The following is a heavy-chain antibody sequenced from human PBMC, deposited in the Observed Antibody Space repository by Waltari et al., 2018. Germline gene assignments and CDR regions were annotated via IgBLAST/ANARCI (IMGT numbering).Heavy chain of an antibody. CDR2: IGDDDTNR. CDR3: ARDPGIGREFDL. D-gene: IGHD1-26*01. CDR1: GFTFNMFN. V-gene: IGHV3-33*01. J-gene: IGHJ4*02. Sequence: QVQLMESGGAMVQPGKSLRLSCVASGFTFNMFNVHWARQETGEGLGGVAVIGDDDTNRYDGDSVQGRFTVTRDNEKNTVYLQMNNVGDEDTAVYYCARDPGIGREFDLWGQGTLVTVSS.